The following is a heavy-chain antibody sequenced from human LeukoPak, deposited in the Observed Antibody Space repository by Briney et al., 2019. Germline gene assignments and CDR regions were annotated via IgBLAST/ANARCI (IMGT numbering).Heavy chain of an antibody. D-gene: IGHD5-18*01. CDR1: GFTASINY. Sequence: VGSPRHSCAASGFTASINYMSWGRQAPGKGLEWGSDIYSGDSTYYADSVKGRFTISRDNAKNSLYLQMNSLRAEDTAVYYCAKDDRIQTRRYSYNYWGQGTLVTVSS. J-gene: IGHJ4*02. V-gene: IGHV3-66*01. CDR2: IYSGDST. CDR3: AKDDRIQTRRYSYNY.